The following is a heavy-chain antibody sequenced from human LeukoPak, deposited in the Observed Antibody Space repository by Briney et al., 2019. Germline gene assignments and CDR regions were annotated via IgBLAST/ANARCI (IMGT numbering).Heavy chain of an antibody. D-gene: IGHD6-19*01. V-gene: IGHV1-2*02. CDR1: GYTFTGYY. CDR2: INPNSGGT. CDR3: ARDPGPGYSSGWYRGKNNWFDP. J-gene: IGHJ5*02. Sequence: GAPVKVSCKASGYTFTGYYMHWVRQAPGQGLEWMGWINPNSGGTNYAQKFQGRVTMTRDTSISTAYMELSRLRSDDTAVYYCARDPGPGYSSGWYRGKNNWFDPWGQGTLVTVSS.